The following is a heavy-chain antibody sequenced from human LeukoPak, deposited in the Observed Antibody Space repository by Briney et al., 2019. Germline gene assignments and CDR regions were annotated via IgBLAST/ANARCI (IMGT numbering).Heavy chain of an antibody. Sequence: GASVKVSCKVSGYTLTELSMRWVRQAPGKGLEWMGGFDPEDGETIYAQKFQGRVTMTEDTPTDTAYMELSSLRSEDTAVYYCATGPYSGYFDFDYWGQGTLVTVSS. CDR2: FDPEDGET. D-gene: IGHD5-12*01. V-gene: IGHV1-24*01. J-gene: IGHJ4*02. CDR3: ATGPYSGYFDFDY. CDR1: GYTLTELS.